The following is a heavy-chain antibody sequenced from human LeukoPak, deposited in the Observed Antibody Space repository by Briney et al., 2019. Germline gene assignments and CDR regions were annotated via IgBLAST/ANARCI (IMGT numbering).Heavy chain of an antibody. CDR1: GGSISTYY. J-gene: IGHJ3*02. D-gene: IGHD2-15*01. CDR2: IYTSGST. Sequence: SETLSLTCTVSGGSISTYYWSWIRQPAGKGLEWIGRIYTSGSTNYNPSLKSRVTMSVDTSKNQFSLKLSSVTAADTAVYYCARVSASSDAFDIWGQGTMVTVSS. V-gene: IGHV4-4*07. CDR3: ARVSASSDAFDI.